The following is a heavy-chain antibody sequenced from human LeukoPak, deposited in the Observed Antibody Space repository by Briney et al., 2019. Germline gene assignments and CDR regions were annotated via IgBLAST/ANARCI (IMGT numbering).Heavy chain of an antibody. J-gene: IGHJ4*02. CDR1: GFTFGDYA. D-gene: IGHD3-3*01. CDR2: ISSSSSYT. CDR3: ARALQTTYYDFWSGYYTGSLNYFDY. V-gene: IGHV3-11*06. Sequence: GGSLRLSCTASGFTFGDYAMSWIRQAPGKGLEWVSYISSSSSYTNYADSVKGRFTISRDNAKNSLYLQMNSLRAEDTAVCYCARALQTTYYDFWSGYYTGSLNYFDYWGQGTLVTVSS.